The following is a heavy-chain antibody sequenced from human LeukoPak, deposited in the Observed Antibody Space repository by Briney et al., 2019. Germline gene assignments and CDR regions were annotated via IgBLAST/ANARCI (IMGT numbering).Heavy chain of an antibody. Sequence: GGSLRLSCAASGFTFRSYEMNWVRQAPGKGLEWVSYISSSGSTIYYADSVKGRFTISRDNAKNSLHLQMNSLRAEDTAVYYCASLAYCGGDCYWANDYWGQGTLVTVSS. CDR3: ASLAYCGGDCYWANDY. D-gene: IGHD2-21*02. CDR1: GFTFRSYE. V-gene: IGHV3-48*03. J-gene: IGHJ4*02. CDR2: ISSSGSTI.